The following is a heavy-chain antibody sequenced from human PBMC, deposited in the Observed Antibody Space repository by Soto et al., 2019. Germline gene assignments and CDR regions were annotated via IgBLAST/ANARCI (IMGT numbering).Heavy chain of an antibody. CDR1: GGSISYY. CDR2: IYTSGST. V-gene: IGHV4-4*07. CDR3: ARGIVDFWSGRHYFDY. Sequence: SETLSLTCTVSGGSISYYWNWIRQPAGKGLEWIGRIYTSGSTNYNPSLKSRVTMSIDTSKNQFSLKLTSVTAADTAVYFCARGIVDFWSGRHYFDYWGQGTLVTVS. J-gene: IGHJ4*02. D-gene: IGHD3-3*01.